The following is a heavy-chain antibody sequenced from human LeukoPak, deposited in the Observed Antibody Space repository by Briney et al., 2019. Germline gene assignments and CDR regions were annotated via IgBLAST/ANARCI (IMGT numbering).Heavy chain of an antibody. Sequence: GSLRLSCAASGFTFSSYSMNWVRQAPGKGLEWVSAISGSGGSTYYADSVKGRFTISRDNSKSTLYLQMNSLRAEDTAVYYCAKAGTYCGGDCYFDYWGQGTLVTVSS. J-gene: IGHJ4*02. CDR3: AKAGTYCGGDCYFDY. V-gene: IGHV3-23*01. CDR2: ISGSGGST. CDR1: GFTFSSYS. D-gene: IGHD2-21*01.